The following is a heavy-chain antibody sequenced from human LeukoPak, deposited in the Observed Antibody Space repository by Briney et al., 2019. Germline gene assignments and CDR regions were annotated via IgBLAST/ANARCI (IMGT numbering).Heavy chain of an antibody. J-gene: IGHJ5*02. D-gene: IGHD7-27*01. CDR2: ISYDGSNK. CDR3: ARQLGKWFDP. CDR1: GFTFSSYG. Sequence: GGSLRLSCAASGFTFSSYGMHWVRQAPGKGLEWVAVISYDGSNKYYADSVKGRFTISRDNSKNTLYLQMNSLRAEDTAVYYCARQLGKWFDPWGQGTLVTVSS. V-gene: IGHV3-30*03.